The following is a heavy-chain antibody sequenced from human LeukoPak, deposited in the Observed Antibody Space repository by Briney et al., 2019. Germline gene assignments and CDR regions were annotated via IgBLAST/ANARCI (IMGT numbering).Heavy chain of an antibody. CDR3: ARHNEYGGYYWYFDL. J-gene: IGHJ2*01. CDR1: GYTFTSYA. V-gene: IGHV7-4-1*02. CDR2: TNTNTGNP. Sequence: ASVKVSCKASGYTFTSYAMNWVRQAPGQGLEWMGWTNTNTGNPMYAQGFTGRFVFSLDTSVSTAYLQISSLKAEDTAVYFCARHNEYGGYYWYFDLWGRGTLVTVSS. D-gene: IGHD4-23*01.